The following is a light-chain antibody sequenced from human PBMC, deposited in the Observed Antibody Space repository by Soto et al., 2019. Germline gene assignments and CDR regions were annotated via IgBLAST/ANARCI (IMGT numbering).Light chain of an antibody. CDR3: SSYTSSSTYV. CDR2: DVS. J-gene: IGLJ1*01. V-gene: IGLV2-14*01. Sequence: QSVLTQPPSVSEAPRQRVTISCSGSSSNIGNNYVSWYQQHPGKAPKLMIYDVSNRPSGVSNRFSGSKSGNTASLTISGLQAEDEADYYCSSYTSSSTYVFGTGTKVTVL. CDR1: SSNIGNNY.